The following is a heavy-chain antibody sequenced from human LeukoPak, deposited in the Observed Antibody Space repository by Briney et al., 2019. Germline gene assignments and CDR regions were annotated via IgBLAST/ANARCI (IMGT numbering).Heavy chain of an antibody. CDR1: GFIFRNYV. J-gene: IGHJ6*03. CDR2: TNSDGSST. V-gene: IGHV3-74*01. D-gene: IGHD6-6*01. CDR3: ARRGTGSSSYYYYYMDV. Sequence: GGSLRPSCAASGFIFRNYVVAWVRQAPGKGLEWVSRTNSDGSSTSYADSVKGRFTISRDNSKNTLYLQMNSLRAEDTAVYYCARRGTGSSSYYYYYMDVWGKGTTVTVSS.